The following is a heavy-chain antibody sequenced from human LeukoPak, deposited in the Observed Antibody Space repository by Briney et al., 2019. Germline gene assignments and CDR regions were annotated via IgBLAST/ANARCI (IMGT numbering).Heavy chain of an antibody. CDR3: ARNSGWDPFDY. CDR1: GFTFSSYE. CDR2: ISTSGTNM. V-gene: IGHV3-48*03. Sequence: PGGSLRLSCAASGFTFSSYEMNWVRQAPGKGLEWVSYISTSGTNMYYADSVKGRFTISRDNAKNSLYLQMNSLRAEDTAVYFCARNSGWDPFDYWGQGALVTVSS. D-gene: IGHD6-19*01. J-gene: IGHJ4*02.